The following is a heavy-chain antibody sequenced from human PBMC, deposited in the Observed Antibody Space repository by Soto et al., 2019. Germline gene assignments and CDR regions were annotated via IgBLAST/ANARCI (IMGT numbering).Heavy chain of an antibody. V-gene: IGHV3-53*01. CDR2: FYRGDTT. CDR1: GFTVSSNF. J-gene: IGHJ4*02. D-gene: IGHD3-3*01. CDR3: AKDPTRFLEWLFDY. Sequence: PAGGSLRLSCVASGFTVSSNFMTWVRQAPGKGLEWVSTFYRGDTTYYADSVRGRLTISRDNSKTTLYLQMNSMRAEDTAVYYCAKDPTRFLEWLFDYWGQGTLVTVSS.